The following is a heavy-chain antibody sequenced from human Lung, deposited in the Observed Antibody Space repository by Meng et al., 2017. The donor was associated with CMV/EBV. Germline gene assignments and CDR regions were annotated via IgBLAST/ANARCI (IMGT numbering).Heavy chain of an antibody. Sequence: SLXVSXXASGYTFTSYNIHWVRQDPGQGLEWMGWINTKSGDTDYAPKFHGRVTMTRDTSINTAHMEVTRLTSDDTATYYCARRWDYWSGFQTGYGLDVWGQGTXVTVSS. CDR3: ARRWDYWSGFQTGYGLDV. D-gene: IGHD3-3*01. V-gene: IGHV1-2*02. J-gene: IGHJ6*01. CDR1: GYTFTSYN. CDR2: INTKSGDT.